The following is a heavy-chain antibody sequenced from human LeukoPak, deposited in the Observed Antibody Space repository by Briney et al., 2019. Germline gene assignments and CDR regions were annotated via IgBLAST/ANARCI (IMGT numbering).Heavy chain of an antibody. V-gene: IGHV3-9*01. CDR1: GFTFDDYA. J-gene: IGHJ6*04. D-gene: IGHD6-13*01. CDR2: ISWNSGSI. CDR3: ARDSKMIAAAGMVYYYYGMDV. Sequence: SGGSLRLSCAASGFTFDDYAMHWVRQAPGKGLEWVSGISWNSGSIGYADSVKGRFTISRDNAKNSLYLQMNSLRAEDTAVYYCARDSKMIAAAGMVYYYYGMDVWGKGTTVTVSS.